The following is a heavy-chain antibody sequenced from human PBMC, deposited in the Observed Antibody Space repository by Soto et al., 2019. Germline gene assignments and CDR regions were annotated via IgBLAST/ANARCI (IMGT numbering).Heavy chain of an antibody. J-gene: IGHJ4*02. CDR3: AREGGRSILYYFDY. CDR2: IKQDGSEK. D-gene: IGHD4-4*01. Sequence: PGGSLRLSCAASGFTFSSYWMSWVRQAPGKGLEWVANIKQDGSEKYYVDSVKGRFTISRDNAKNSLYLQMNSLRAEDTAVYYCAREGGRSILYYFDYWGQGTLVTVSS. V-gene: IGHV3-7*05. CDR1: GFTFSSYW.